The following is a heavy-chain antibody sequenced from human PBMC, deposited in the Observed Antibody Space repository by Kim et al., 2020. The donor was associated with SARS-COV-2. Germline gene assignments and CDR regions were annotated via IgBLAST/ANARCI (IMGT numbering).Heavy chain of an antibody. CDR3: SAAFGY. V-gene: IGHV1-8*01. D-gene: IGHD6-25*01. J-gene: IGHJ4*02. CDR2: PNSGNT. Sequence: PNSGNTGYAQKFQGRVTMTRNTSISTAYMELSSLRSEDTAVYYCSAAFGYWGQGTLVTVSS.